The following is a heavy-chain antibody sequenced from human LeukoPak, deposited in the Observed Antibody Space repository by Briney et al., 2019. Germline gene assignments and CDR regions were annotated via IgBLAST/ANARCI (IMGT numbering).Heavy chain of an antibody. Sequence: GGSLRLSCAASEFTFSSYAMSWVRQAPGKGLECVSAISGSAYSTYYADSVKGRFTISRDNSKNTLYLQMNSLRAEDTAVYYCAKDGEPGYYDSSGYYDYWGQGTLVTVSS. CDR2: ISGSAYST. J-gene: IGHJ4*02. CDR1: EFTFSSYA. V-gene: IGHV3-23*01. CDR3: AKDGEPGYYDSSGYYDY. D-gene: IGHD3-22*01.